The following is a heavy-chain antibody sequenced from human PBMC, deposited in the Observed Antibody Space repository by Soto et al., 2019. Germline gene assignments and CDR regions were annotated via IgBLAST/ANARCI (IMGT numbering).Heavy chain of an antibody. CDR1: GGTFSSYA. Sequence: GASVKVSCKASGGTFSSYAISWVRQAPGQGLEWMGGTIPILGTANYAQKFQGRVTIIADETTNTASLELTSLRSEDTAVYYCARGNALDIWGQGTTVTVSS. V-gene: IGHV1-69*13. CDR3: ARGNALDI. CDR2: TIPILGTA. J-gene: IGHJ6*02.